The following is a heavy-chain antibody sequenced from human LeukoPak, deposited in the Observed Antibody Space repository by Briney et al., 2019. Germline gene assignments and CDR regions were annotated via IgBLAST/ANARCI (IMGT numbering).Heavy chain of an antibody. Sequence: ASETLSLTCTVSGGSISTYYWSWIRQPPGKGLEWIGYIYYSGSTNYNPSLKSRVTTSVDTSKNQFSLKLSSVTAADTAVYYCARDTGTVVDYWGQGTLVTASS. CDR1: GGSISTYY. CDR2: IYYSGST. J-gene: IGHJ4*02. CDR3: ARDTGTVVDY. D-gene: IGHD4-23*01. V-gene: IGHV4-59*01.